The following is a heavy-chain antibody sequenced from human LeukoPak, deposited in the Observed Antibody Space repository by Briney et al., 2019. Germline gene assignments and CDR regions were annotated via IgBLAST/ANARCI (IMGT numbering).Heavy chain of an antibody. V-gene: IGHV4-4*07. D-gene: IGHD3-22*01. CDR1: GGSMTTYY. Sequence: PSETLSLTCTVSGGSMTTYYWNWIRQPADKGLEWIGRIYTSGSTNYNPSLKSRVTISVDTSKNQFSLKLSSVTAADTAVYYCAGSSGYSGVSNYWGQGTLVTVSS. CDR2: IYTSGST. CDR3: AGSSGYSGVSNY. J-gene: IGHJ4*02.